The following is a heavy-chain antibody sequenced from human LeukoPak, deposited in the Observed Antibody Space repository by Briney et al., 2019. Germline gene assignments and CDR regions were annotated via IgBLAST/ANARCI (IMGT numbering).Heavy chain of an antibody. CDR2: IYYSGST. J-gene: IGHJ4*02. CDR3: ARTGSTVTMLYPFDH. CDR1: GSXIRSYY. V-gene: IGHV4-59*01. D-gene: IGHD4-17*01. Sequence: SETLSLTCSVSGSXIRSYYWSWIRQPPGKGLEWIGYIYYSGSTNYNPSLKSRVSISVDTSKNQFSLELSSVTAADTAVYYCARTGSTVTMLYPFDHWGQGTLVTVSS.